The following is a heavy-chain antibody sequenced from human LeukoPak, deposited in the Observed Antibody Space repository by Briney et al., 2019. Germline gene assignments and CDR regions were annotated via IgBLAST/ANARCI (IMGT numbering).Heavy chain of an antibody. V-gene: IGHV3-30*18. J-gene: IGHJ3*02. D-gene: IGHD3-22*01. CDR3: AKDRGGAYYESSVDI. Sequence: PGGSLRLSCAASGFSFGNYVIHWVRQAPCKGLEWVAVISYDGNNKYYADSVKGRFTISRDNSKNTLYLQMNSLRAEDTAVYYCAKDRGGAYYESSVDIWGQGTMVTVSS. CDR1: GFSFGNYV. CDR2: ISYDGNNK.